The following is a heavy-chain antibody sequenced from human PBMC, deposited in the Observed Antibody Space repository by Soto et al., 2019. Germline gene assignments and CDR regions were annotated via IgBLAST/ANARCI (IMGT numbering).Heavy chain of an antibody. CDR2: IYSGGST. J-gene: IGHJ4*02. CDR1: GFTVSSNY. D-gene: IGHD2-2*01. V-gene: IGHV3-53*04. CDR3: ARDSLGYCSSTSCPYFDY. Sequence: PGGSLRLSCAASGFTVSSNYMSWVRQAPGKGLEWVSVIYSGGSTYYADSVKGRFTISRHNSKNTLYLQMNSLRAEDTAVYYCARDSLGYCSSTSCPYFDYWGQGTLVTVS.